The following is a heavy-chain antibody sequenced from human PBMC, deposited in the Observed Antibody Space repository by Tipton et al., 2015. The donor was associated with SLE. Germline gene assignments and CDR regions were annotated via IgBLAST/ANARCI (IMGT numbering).Heavy chain of an antibody. CDR2: IYYSGST. D-gene: IGHD6-13*01. Sequence: TLSLTCTFSGVSISSSSYYCAWTRQSPGKGVDLIGSIYYSGSTYYNQSLKSRIIISVDTSNNQFSLRLSSVTAADTAVYYCARLMGGSSWLAYWGQGTLVTVSS. V-gene: IGHV4-39*07. CDR3: ARLMGGSSWLAY. J-gene: IGHJ4*02. CDR1: GVSISSSSYY.